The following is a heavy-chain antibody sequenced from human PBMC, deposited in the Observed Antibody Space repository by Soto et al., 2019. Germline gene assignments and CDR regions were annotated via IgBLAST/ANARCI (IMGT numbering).Heavy chain of an antibody. D-gene: IGHD1-7*01. J-gene: IGHJ4*02. V-gene: IGHV3-21*01. CDR2: ISSSSSYI. Sequence: GGSLRLSCAASGFTFSSYSMNWVRQAPGKGLEWVSSISSSSSYIYYADSVKGRFTISRDNAKNSLYLQMNSLRAEDTAVYYCARVSTYWNYPSPPDYWGQGTLVTVSS. CDR3: ARVSTYWNYPSPPDY. CDR1: GFTFSSYS.